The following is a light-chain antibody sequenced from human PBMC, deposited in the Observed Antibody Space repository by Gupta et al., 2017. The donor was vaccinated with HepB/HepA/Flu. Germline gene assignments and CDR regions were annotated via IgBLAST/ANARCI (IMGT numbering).Light chain of an antibody. Sequence: DLPMTESTSSVCASVGNRVTITCRASQGISSWLAWYQQKPGKAPKLLIYTASSLQSGVPSRFSGSGSGTDFTLTITSLQPEDFATYYYQQANSFPLTFGGGTKVEIK. CDR1: QGISSW. CDR2: TAS. J-gene: IGKJ4*01. CDR3: QQANSFPLT. V-gene: IGKV1D-12*01.